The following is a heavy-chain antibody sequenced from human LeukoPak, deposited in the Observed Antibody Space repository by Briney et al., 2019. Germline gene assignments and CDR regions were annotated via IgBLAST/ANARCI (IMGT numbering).Heavy chain of an antibody. Sequence: SETLSLTCTVSGGSISSGGYYWSWIRQHPGRGQEWIGYIYYSGSTYYNPSLKSRVTISVDTSKNQFSLKVSSVTAADTAVYYCARDKPWDAFDIWGQGTMVTVSS. CDR3: ARDKPWDAFDI. V-gene: IGHV4-31*03. CDR1: GGSISSGGYY. CDR2: IYYSGST. J-gene: IGHJ3*02.